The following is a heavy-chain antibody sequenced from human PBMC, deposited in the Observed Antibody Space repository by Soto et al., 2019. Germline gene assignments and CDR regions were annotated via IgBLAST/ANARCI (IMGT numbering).Heavy chain of an antibody. J-gene: IGHJ4*02. D-gene: IGHD3-16*01. CDR3: ARRARGNWAFDD. CDR2: IYPGDSDT. Sequence: EVHLVPSGAEMKKPGESLKISCEGSGYTFTNYWIGWVRQMPGKGLEWIETIYPGDSDTRYSPSFQGQVNFSADKYTTITCLQSRSLEVSDTAIYYCARRARGNWAFDDWGQGTLVTVSS. V-gene: IGHV5-51*03. CDR1: GYTFTNYW.